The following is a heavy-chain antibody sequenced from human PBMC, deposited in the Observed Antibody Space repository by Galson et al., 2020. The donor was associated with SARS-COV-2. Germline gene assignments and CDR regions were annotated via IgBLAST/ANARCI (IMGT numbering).Heavy chain of an antibody. J-gene: IGHJ4*02. CDR2: ISSSSSTI. CDR3: ARERLDCSSTSCYPISYFDY. CDR1: GFTFSSYS. D-gene: IGHD2-2*01. Sequence: GSLRLSCAASGFTFSSYSMNWVRQAPGKGLEWVSYISSSSSTIYYADSVKGRFTISRDNAKNSLYLQMNSLRDEDTAVYYCARERLDCSSTSCYPISYFDYWGQGTLVTVSS. V-gene: IGHV3-48*02.